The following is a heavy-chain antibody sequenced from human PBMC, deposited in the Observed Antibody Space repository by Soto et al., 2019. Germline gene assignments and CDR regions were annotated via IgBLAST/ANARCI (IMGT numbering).Heavy chain of an antibody. J-gene: IGHJ6*02. CDR1: GFTFSSYA. D-gene: IGHD3-9*01. V-gene: IGHV3-23*01. CDR3: AKERYYDILTGPENYYYHYGIDV. CDR2: ITGSGGYT. Sequence: PGGSLRLSCAASGFTFSSYAMSWVRQAPGKGLEWVSDITGSGGYTFYADSVTGRFTISRDNSKNTLYLQMSSLRAEDTAVYYCAKERYYDILTGPENYYYHYGIDVWGQGTTVTVSS.